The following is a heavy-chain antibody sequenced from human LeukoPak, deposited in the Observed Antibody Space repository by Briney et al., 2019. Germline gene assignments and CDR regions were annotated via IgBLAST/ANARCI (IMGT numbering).Heavy chain of an antibody. CDR3: ARSGGVPAAMRAFDI. CDR2: IYYSGST. D-gene: IGHD2-2*01. V-gene: IGHV4-39*01. Sequence: PSETLSLTCTVSGGSISSSSYYWGWIRQPPGKGLEWIGSIYYSGSTYYNPSLKSRVTISVDTSKNQFSLKLSSVTAADTAVYYCARSGGVPAAMRAFDIWGQGTMVTVSS. CDR1: GGSISSSSYY. J-gene: IGHJ3*02.